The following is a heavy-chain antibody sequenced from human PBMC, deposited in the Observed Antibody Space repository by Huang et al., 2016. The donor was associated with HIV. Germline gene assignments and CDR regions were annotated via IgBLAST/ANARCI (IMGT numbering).Heavy chain of an antibody. D-gene: IGHD4-17*01. CDR2: MNPNTGNT. Sequence: QVHLVQSGAEVKKPGASVKVSCKASGYTFTNYDINWVRQAPGRGLEWMGWMNPNTGNTGFAQRCQGRVTMTRKTSITTAYMELTSLTSEDTAVYYCARSAYGDLDYWGLGTLVSVSS. J-gene: IGHJ4*02. CDR3: ARSAYGDLDY. V-gene: IGHV1-8*02. CDR1: GYTFTNYD.